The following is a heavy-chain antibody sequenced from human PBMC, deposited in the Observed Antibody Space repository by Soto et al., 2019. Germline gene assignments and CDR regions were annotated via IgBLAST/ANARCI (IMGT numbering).Heavy chain of an antibody. J-gene: IGHJ6*02. CDR3: GRDVEDFANYKFYYGLSV. D-gene: IGHD3-3*01. CDR2: ISFDVNKI. Sequence: PGESLKISCVTSGFTFSDYGFHWVRQAPGKGLDWVAMISFDVNKINYAESVKGRFTISRDPSKNTLYLQMTSLTAEDAAVYSCGRDVEDFANYKFYYGLSVWGQGTTVTVSS. V-gene: IGHV3-30*04. CDR1: GFTFSDYG.